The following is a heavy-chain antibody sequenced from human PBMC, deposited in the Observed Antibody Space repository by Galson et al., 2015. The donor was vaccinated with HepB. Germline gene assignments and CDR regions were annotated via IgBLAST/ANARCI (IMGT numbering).Heavy chain of an antibody. CDR3: ARDEPSYYNDTSGYYVGY. D-gene: IGHD3-22*01. CDR1: GFTFNNYA. J-gene: IGHJ4*02. Sequence: SLRLSCAASGFTFNNYALHWVRQAPGKGLEWVALISYDGRNKYYADSVKGRFTISRDNSKNTLYLQMNSLRSEDTAVFYCARDEPSYYNDTSGYYVGYWGQGTLVTVSS. CDR2: ISYDGRNK. V-gene: IGHV3-30*04.